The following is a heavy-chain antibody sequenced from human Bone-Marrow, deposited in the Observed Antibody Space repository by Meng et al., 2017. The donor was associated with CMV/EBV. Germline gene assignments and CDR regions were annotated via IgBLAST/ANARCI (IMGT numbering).Heavy chain of an antibody. CDR3: ARVEVTGTTSQTDDAFDI. J-gene: IGHJ3*02. CDR1: GFTLSPFS. D-gene: IGHD1-20*01. V-gene: IGHV3-48*04. Sequence: GGSLRLSCVASGFTLSPFSMNWVRQAPGKGLEWVSYISSSGSTIYYADSVKGRFTISRDNAKNSLYLQMNSLRAEDTAVYYCARVEVTGTTSQTDDAFDIWGQGTMVTVSS. CDR2: ISSSGSTI.